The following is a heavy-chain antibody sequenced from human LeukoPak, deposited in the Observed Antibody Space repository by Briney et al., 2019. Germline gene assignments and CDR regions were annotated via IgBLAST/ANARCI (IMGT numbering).Heavy chain of an antibody. CDR1: GYTFTSYD. CDR2: MNPNSGNT. V-gene: IGHV1-8*01. D-gene: IGHD3-22*01. CDR3: ARGSYYHDSSGYYYYYYFDY. J-gene: IGHJ4*02. Sequence: ASVKVSCKASGYTFTSYDINWVRQATGQGLEWMGWMNPNSGNTGYAQKFQGRVTMTRNTSISTAYMELSSLRSEDTAVYYCARGSYYHDSSGYYYYYYFDYWGQGTLVTVSS.